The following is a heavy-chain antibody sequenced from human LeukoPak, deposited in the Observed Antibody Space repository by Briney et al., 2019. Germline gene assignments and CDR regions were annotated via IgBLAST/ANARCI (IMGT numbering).Heavy chain of an antibody. D-gene: IGHD3-10*01. J-gene: IGHJ6*02. CDR2: INPSGGST. CDR3: ARDRGGLMVRYYYGMDV. CDR1: GYTFTSYY. V-gene: IGHV1-46*01. Sequence: ASVKVSCKASGYTFTSYYMHWVRQAPGQGLEWMGIINPSGGSTSYAQKFQGRVTMTRDTSTSTVYMELSSLRSEDTAVYYCARDRGGLMVRYYYGMDVWGRGTTVTVSS.